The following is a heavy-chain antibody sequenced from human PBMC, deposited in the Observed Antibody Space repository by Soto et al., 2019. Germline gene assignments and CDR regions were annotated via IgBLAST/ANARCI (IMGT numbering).Heavy chain of an antibody. D-gene: IGHD4-4*01. Sequence: EVQLVESGGGLVKPGGSLRLSCVGSAFIFSDHSMNWVRQAPGKGLEWVTSIGDTGTFIYYADSVKGRSTISRDNAKNSLFLQMDSLRPEDTAVYYCARDQRYLRQGYSDYWGQGTLVTVSS. CDR1: AFIFSDHS. J-gene: IGHJ4*02. CDR3: ARDQRYLRQGYSDY. CDR2: IGDTGTFI. V-gene: IGHV3-21*01.